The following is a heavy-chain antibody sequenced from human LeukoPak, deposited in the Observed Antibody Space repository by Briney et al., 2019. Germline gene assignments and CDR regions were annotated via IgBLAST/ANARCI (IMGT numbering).Heavy chain of an antibody. CDR3: ARAEVGDYEENWFDP. D-gene: IGHD4-17*01. CDR2: IYHSGST. V-gene: IGHV4-38-2*01. Sequence: GSLRLSCAASGFTFSSYEMNWVRQAPGKGLEWIGSIYHSGSTYYNPSLKSRVTISVDTSKNQFSLKLSSVTAADTAVYYCARAEVGDYEENWFDPWGQGTLVTVSS. J-gene: IGHJ5*02. CDR1: GFTFSSYE.